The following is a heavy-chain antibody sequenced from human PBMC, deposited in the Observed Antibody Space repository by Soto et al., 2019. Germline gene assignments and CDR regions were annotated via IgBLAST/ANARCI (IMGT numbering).Heavy chain of an antibody. D-gene: IGHD2-2*01. Sequence: GESLKISCKGSGYSFTSYWISWVRQMPGKGLEWMGRIDPSDSYTNYSPSFQGHVTISADKSISTAYLQWSSLKASDTAMYYCARENKYCSSTSCWDAFDIWGRGTTVTVSS. CDR2: IDPSDSYT. J-gene: IGHJ3*02. CDR3: ARENKYCSSTSCWDAFDI. V-gene: IGHV5-10-1*01. CDR1: GYSFTSYW.